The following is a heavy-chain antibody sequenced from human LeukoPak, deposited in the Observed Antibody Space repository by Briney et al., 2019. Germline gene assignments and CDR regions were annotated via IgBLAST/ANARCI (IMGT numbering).Heavy chain of an antibody. CDR1: GGSISSSSYY. CDR2: IYYSGST. V-gene: IGHV4-39*01. J-gene: IGHJ4*02. D-gene: IGHD1-26*01. CDR3: VKVGSYWDFDY. Sequence: PSETLSLTCTVSGGSISSSSYYWGWIRQPPGKGLEWIGSIYYSGSTYYNPSLKSRVTISVDTSKNQFSLKLSSVTAADTAVYYCVKVGSYWDFDYWGQGTLVTVSS.